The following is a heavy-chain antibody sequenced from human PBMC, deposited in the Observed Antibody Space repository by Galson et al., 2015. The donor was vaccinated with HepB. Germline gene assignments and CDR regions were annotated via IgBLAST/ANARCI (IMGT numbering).Heavy chain of an antibody. CDR3: TRDSGWESAY. D-gene: IGHD3-10*01. J-gene: IGHJ4*02. V-gene: IGHV3-23*01. CDR1: GFTFSSYA. CDR2: ISRTGGNT. Sequence: SLRLSCAASGFTFSSYAMSWVRQAPGKGPEWVSSISRTGGNTFNADSVQGRFTISRDTPKNTLHLQMNSLRVDDSALYYCTRDSGWESAYWGQGTLVTVSS.